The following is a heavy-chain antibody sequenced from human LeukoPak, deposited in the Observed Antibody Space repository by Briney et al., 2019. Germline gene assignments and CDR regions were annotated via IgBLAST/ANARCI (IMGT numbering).Heavy chain of an antibody. Sequence: SETLSLTCAVSGGSISSSNWWSWVRQPPGKGLEWIGEIYHSGSTNYNSSLKSRVTISVDKSKNQFSLKLSSATAADTAVYYCARDLRDYYGSGSPHLGYWGQGTLVTVSS. CDR1: GGSISSSNW. CDR3: ARDLRDYYGSGSPHLGY. D-gene: IGHD3-10*01. J-gene: IGHJ4*02. CDR2: IYHSGST. V-gene: IGHV4-4*02.